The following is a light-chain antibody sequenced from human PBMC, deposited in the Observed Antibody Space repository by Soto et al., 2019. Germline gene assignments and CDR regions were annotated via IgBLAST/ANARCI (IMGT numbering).Light chain of an antibody. V-gene: IGKV3-15*01. J-gene: IGKJ2*01. CDR2: GAS. CDR3: QQYNDWPPYT. Sequence: EVVMTQSPATLSVSPGERATLSCRASQTVSNNLAWYQQKPGQAPRLLIYGASTRATGIPARFSGSGSGTEFTLTISSLQSEDFAIYYCQQYNDWPPYTFGQGTKLEIK. CDR1: QTVSNN.